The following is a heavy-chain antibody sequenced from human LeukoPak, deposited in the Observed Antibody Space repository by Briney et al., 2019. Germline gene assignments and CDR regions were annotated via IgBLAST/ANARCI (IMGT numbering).Heavy chain of an antibody. J-gene: IGHJ3*02. D-gene: IGHD3-22*01. CDR2: IYYSGST. V-gene: IGHV4-59*01. CDR3: ARGAGYSLGAFDI. Sequence: SETLSLTCTVSGGSISSYYRSWIRQPPGKGLEWIGYIYYSGSTNYNPSLKSRVTISVDTSKNQFSLKLSSVTAADTAVYYCARGAGYSLGAFDIWGQGTMVTVSS. CDR1: GGSISSYY.